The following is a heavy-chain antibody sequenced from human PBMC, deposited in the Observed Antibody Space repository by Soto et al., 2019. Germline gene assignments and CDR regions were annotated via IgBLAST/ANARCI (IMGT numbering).Heavy chain of an antibody. D-gene: IGHD6-19*01. CDR3: AHSVVAGLGYYFDY. V-gene: IGHV2-5*02. CDR1: GFSLSSTRVA. Sequence: QITLKESGPTLVKPTQTLTLTCTFSGFSLSSTRVAVGWIRQPPGKALEWLALIFWDDDKRYSPFLKTRLTMTQDTTKNQVVLTMTTMDPVDTATYFCAHSVVAGLGYYFDYWGQGTLVTVSS. CDR2: IFWDDDK. J-gene: IGHJ4*02.